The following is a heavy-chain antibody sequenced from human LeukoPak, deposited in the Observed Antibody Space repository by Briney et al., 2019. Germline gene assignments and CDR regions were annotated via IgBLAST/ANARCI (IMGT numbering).Heavy chain of an antibody. D-gene: IGHD2-15*01. CDR1: GFILSGYW. J-gene: IGHJ5*02. CDR2: NNGDGSAT. Sequence: GGSLRLSCVASGFILSGYWMYWVRQAPGKGLMYISRNNGDGSATNYADVVKGRFTMSRDNVKNTLYLQMNSLRVEDTAVYYCARDPRNVGLAPWGQGTLVTVSS. CDR3: ARDPRNVGLAP. V-gene: IGHV3-74*01.